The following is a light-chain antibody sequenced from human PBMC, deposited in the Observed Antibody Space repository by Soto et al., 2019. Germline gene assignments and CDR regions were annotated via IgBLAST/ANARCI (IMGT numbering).Light chain of an antibody. J-gene: IGLJ1*01. CDR3: CPYAGSTGGYV. V-gene: IGLV2-23*02. CDR2: DVS. CDR1: SSDVGSYNL. Sequence: QSVLTQPASVSGSPGQSITISCTGTSSDVGSYNLVSWYQQHPGKAPKLMIYDVSQWPSGVSNRFSGSKSGYTASLTISGIQAEDGADYYCCPYAGSTGGYVFGTGTKPPAL.